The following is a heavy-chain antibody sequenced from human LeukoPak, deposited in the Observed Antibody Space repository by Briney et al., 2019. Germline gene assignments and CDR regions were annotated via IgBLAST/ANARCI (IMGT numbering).Heavy chain of an antibody. CDR2: ISSSGGST. Sequence: GGSLRLSCAASGFTFSSYAMSWVRQAPGKGLEWVSGISSSGGSTVYADSVKGRFTISRDNFRNTVFLQMNSLRAEDTAVYYCAKGEAYCGGDCYEVDYWGQGTLVTVSS. CDR3: AKGEAYCGGDCYEVDY. J-gene: IGHJ4*02. V-gene: IGHV3-23*01. CDR1: GFTFSSYA. D-gene: IGHD2-21*02.